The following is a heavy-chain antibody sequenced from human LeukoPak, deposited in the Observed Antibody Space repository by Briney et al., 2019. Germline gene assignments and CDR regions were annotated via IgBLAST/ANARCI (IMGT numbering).Heavy chain of an antibody. CDR3: ARDRDSGSYDPDGFDI. CDR2: INPSGGST. D-gene: IGHD1-26*01. J-gene: IGHJ3*02. CDR1: GYTLTELS. Sequence: ASVKVSCKVSGYTLTELSMHWVRQAPGKGLEWMGIINPSGGSTSYAQKFQGRVTMTRDMSTSTVYMELSSLRSEDTAVYYCARDRDSGSYDPDGFDIWGQGTMVTVSS. V-gene: IGHV1-46*01.